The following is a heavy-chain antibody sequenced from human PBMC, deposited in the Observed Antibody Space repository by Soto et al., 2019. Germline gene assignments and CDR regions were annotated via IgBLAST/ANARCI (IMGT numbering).Heavy chain of an antibody. CDR3: ARDYLRYSSGWYYY. Sequence: GASVKVSCKASGGTFSSYAISWVRQAPGQGLEWMGGIIPIFGTANYAQKFQGRVTITADESTSTAYMELSSLRSEDTAVYYCARDYLRYSSGWYYYWGQGTLVTVSS. D-gene: IGHD6-19*01. J-gene: IGHJ4*02. CDR2: IIPIFGTA. CDR1: GGTFSSYA. V-gene: IGHV1-69*13.